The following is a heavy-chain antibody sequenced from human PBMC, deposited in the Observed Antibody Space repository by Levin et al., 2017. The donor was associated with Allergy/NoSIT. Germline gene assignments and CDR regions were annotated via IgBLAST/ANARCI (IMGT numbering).Heavy chain of an antibody. CDR2: MKSKAYGGTT. D-gene: IGHD1-7*01. J-gene: IGHJ4*02. CDR3: TRGRGTGTRGAGTYYFDY. CDR1: GFTFGDYA. V-gene: IGHV3-49*03. Sequence: GGSLRLSCTASGFTFGDYAMSWFRQAPGKGLEWVGFMKSKAYGGTTEYAASVKGRFTISRDDSKSIAYLQMNSLKNEDTAVYYCTRGRGTGTRGAGTYYFDYWGQGTLVTVSS.